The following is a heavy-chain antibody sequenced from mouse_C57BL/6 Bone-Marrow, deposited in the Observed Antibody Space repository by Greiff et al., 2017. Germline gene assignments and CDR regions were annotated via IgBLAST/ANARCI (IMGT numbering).Heavy chain of an antibody. J-gene: IGHJ3*01. D-gene: IGHD2-3*01. V-gene: IGHV1-61*01. Sequence: QVQLQQPGAELVRPGSSVKLSCKASGYTFTSYWMDWVKQRPGQGLEWIGNIYPSDSETHYNQKFKDQATLTVDKSSSTAYMQLRSLTSEDSAVYYWARTGWLLPWFAYWGQGTLVTVSA. CDR1: GYTFTSYW. CDR3: ARTGWLLPWFAY. CDR2: IYPSDSET.